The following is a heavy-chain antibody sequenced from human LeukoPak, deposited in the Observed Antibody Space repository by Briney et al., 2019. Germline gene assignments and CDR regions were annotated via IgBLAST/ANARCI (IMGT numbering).Heavy chain of an antibody. Sequence: PSETLSLTCAVYGGSFSGYYWSWIRQPPGKGLEWIWEINHSGSTNYNPSLKSRVTISVDTSKNQFSLKLSSVTAADTAVYYCARGIRYFDWLLVTGHRYYFDYWGQGTLVTVSS. J-gene: IGHJ4*02. CDR3: ARGIRYFDWLLVTGHRYYFDY. CDR2: INHSGST. CDR1: GGSFSGYY. D-gene: IGHD3-9*01. V-gene: IGHV4-34*01.